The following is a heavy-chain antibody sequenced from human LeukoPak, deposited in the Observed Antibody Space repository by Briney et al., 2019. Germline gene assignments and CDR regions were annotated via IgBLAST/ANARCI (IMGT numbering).Heavy chain of an antibody. CDR1: GGSISSGDYY. CDR2: IYYSGST. V-gene: IGHV4-30-4*01. CDR3: ARVVYGDYLDY. Sequence: SESLSLTCTVPGGSISSGDYYWSWIRQPPGKGLEWIGYIYYSGSTYYNPSLKSRVTISVDTSKNQSSLKLSSVTAADTAVYYCARVVYGDYLDYWGQGTLVTVSS. D-gene: IGHD4-17*01. J-gene: IGHJ4*02.